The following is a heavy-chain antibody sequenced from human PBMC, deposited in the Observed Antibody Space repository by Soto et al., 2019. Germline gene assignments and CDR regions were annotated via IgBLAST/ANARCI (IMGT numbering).Heavy chain of an antibody. CDR1: GYTFTSYY. D-gene: IGHD2-2*01. J-gene: IGHJ5*02. V-gene: IGHV1-46*01. CDR2: INPSGGST. Sequence: ASVKVSCKASGYTFTSYYMHWVRQAPGQGLEWMGIINPSGGSTRSAQQFQGRVTMTRDTSTSTVYMELSSLRSEDTAVYYCARDSPPRNCSSTSCQENSWFDPWGQGTLVTVSS. CDR3: ARDSPPRNCSSTSCQENSWFDP.